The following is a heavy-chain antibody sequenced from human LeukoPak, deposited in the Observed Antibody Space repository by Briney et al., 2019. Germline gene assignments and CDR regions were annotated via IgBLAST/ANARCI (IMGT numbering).Heavy chain of an antibody. Sequence: SETLSLTCTVSGTSITNYYWAWIRQTPGKGLEWIGYIYPDGSAKYNPSLKSRGAISVDTSNNQFSLKVTSMTAADTAVYYCARQDYWGWFAPWGQGTLVIVSS. V-gene: IGHV4-4*09. CDR3: ARQDYWGWFAP. D-gene: IGHD3-16*01. J-gene: IGHJ5*02. CDR1: GTSITNYY. CDR2: IYPDGSA.